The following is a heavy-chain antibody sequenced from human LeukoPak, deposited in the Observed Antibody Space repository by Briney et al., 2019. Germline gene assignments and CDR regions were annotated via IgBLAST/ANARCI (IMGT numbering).Heavy chain of an antibody. D-gene: IGHD3-10*01. Sequence: PGGSLRLSCAASGFTFSSSAMSWVRQAPGKGLEWVSAISNNGGYTYYADSVKGRFTISRDNAKNSLYLQMNSLRDEDSAVYYCARPGEADYWGQGTLVTVSS. V-gene: IGHV3-23*01. CDR2: ISNNGGYT. J-gene: IGHJ4*02. CDR3: ARPGEADY. CDR1: GFTFSSSA.